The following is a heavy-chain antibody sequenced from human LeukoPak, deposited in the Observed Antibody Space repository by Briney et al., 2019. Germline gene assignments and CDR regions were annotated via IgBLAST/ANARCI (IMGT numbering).Heavy chain of an antibody. J-gene: IGHJ6*02. CDR3: AKGSSGYDLGYYYYYGMDV. Sequence: GGSLRLSCAASGFTFSSYGMHWVRQAPGKGLEWAAFIRYDGSNKYYADSVKGRFTISRDNSKNTLYLQMNSLRAEDTAVYYCAKGSSGYDLGYYYYYGMDVWGQGTTVTVSS. D-gene: IGHD5-12*01. CDR1: GFTFSSYG. V-gene: IGHV3-30*02. CDR2: IRYDGSNK.